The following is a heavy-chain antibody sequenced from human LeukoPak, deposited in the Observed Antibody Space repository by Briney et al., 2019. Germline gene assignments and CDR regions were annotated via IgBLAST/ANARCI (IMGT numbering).Heavy chain of an antibody. CDR2: IYYSGST. D-gene: IGHD6-13*01. V-gene: IGHV4-61*01. J-gene: IGHJ6*02. CDR1: GGSVSSGSYY. Sequence: SETLSLTCTVSGGSVSSGSYYRSWIRQPPGKGVEWIGYIYYSGSTNYNPSLKSRVTISVDTSKNQFSLKLSSVTAADTAVYYCARVYSSSWYSSYYGMDVWGQGTTVTVSS. CDR3: ARVYSSSWYSSYYGMDV.